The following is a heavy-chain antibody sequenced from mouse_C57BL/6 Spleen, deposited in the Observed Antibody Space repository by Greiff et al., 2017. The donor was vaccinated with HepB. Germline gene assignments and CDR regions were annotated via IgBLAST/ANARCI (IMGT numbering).Heavy chain of an antibody. CDR3: AGGDDEGDYYYDD. V-gene: IGHV1-59*01. D-gene: IGHD2-12*01. Sequence: QVQLQQPGAELVRPGTSVKLSCKASGYTFTSYWMHWVKQRPGQGLEWIGVIDPSDSYTNYTQKFTGKATLTVDTSSSTAYMQLSSLTTEDSAVYYCAGGDDEGDYYYDDWGQGTTLTVSS. J-gene: IGHJ2*01. CDR1: GYTFTSYW. CDR2: IDPSDSYT.